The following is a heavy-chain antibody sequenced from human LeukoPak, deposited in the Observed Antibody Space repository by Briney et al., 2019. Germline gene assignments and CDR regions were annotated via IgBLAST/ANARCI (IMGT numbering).Heavy chain of an antibody. J-gene: IGHJ5*02. D-gene: IGHD1-7*01. Sequence: PSETLPLTCTVSGGSISSYYWSWIRQPPGKGLEWIGYIYYSGSTNYNPSLKSRVTISVDTSKNQFSLKLSSVTAADTAVYYCARGVEYNWNYNWFDPWGQGTLVTVSS. CDR3: ARGVEYNWNYNWFDP. CDR1: GGSISSYY. V-gene: IGHV4-59*01. CDR2: IYYSGST.